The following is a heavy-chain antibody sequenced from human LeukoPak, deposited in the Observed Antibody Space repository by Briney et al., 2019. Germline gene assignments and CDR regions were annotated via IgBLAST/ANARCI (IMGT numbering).Heavy chain of an antibody. V-gene: IGHV1-18*01. J-gene: IGHJ4*02. CDR3: ATDIAAAGPNAFDY. D-gene: IGHD6-13*01. CDR1: GYTFTSYG. CDR2: ISAYNGNT. Sequence: ASVKVSCKASGYTFTSYGISWMRQAPGQGLEWMGWISAYNGNTNYAQKLQGRVTVTTDTSTSTAYMELRSLRSDDTAVYYCATDIAAAGPNAFDYWGQGTLVTVSS.